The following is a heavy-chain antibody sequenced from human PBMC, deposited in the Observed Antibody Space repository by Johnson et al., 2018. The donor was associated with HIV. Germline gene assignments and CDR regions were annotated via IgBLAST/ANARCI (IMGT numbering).Heavy chain of an antibody. Sequence: QVQLVESGGGVVQPGRSLRLSCAASGFTFSSYGMHWVRQAPGKGLEWVAVISYDGRNKYYADSVKGRFTISRDNSKNTLYLQMSSLRVEDTAGYCCARVRIIYSSSSHAFDIWGQGTMVTVSS. V-gene: IGHV3-30*19. CDR1: GFTFSSYG. D-gene: IGHD6-6*01. CDR2: ISYDGRNK. CDR3: ARVRIIYSSSSHAFDI. J-gene: IGHJ3*02.